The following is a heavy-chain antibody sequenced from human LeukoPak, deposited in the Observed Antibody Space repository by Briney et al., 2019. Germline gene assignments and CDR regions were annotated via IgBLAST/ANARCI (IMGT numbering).Heavy chain of an antibody. Sequence: SVKVSCKSSGGTFSSYAISWVRQAPGQGLEWMGGIIPIFGTPNYAQKFQGRVTITADKSTSTAYMELSSLRSEDTAVYYCARVVITSANWFDPWGQGTLVTVSS. CDR2: IIPIFGTP. V-gene: IGHV1-69*06. D-gene: IGHD2/OR15-2a*01. CDR1: GGTFSSYA. CDR3: ARVVITSANWFDP. J-gene: IGHJ5*02.